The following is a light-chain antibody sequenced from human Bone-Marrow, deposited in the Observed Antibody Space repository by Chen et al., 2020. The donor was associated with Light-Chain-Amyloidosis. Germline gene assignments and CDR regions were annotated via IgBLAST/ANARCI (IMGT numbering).Light chain of an antibody. Sequence: QSALTQPASVSGSPGQSITISCTGTSGDVGTYNYVSWYQQHPGKAPKVMIYAVSNLPSGVSNRFSGTKTGSAASLTSSGLQGEGEADYCGSSFTSSSSYVFGPGTKVTVL. CDR3: SSFTSSSSYV. J-gene: IGLJ1*01. CDR1: SGDVGTYNY. CDR2: AVS. V-gene: IGLV2-14*01.